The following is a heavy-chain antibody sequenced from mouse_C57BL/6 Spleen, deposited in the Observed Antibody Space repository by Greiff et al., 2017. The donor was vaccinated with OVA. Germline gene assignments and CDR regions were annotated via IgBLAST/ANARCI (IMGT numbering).Heavy chain of an antibody. CDR3: ARRWLPHWYFDV. V-gene: IGHV1-50*01. D-gene: IGHD2-3*01. Sequence: QVQLQQPGAELVKPGASVKLSCKASGYTFTSYWMQWVKQRPGQGLEWIGEIDTSDSYTNYNQKFKGKATLTVDTSSSTAYMQLSSLTSEDSAVYYCARRWLPHWYFDVWGTGTTVTVSS. J-gene: IGHJ1*03. CDR2: IDTSDSYT. CDR1: GYTFTSYW.